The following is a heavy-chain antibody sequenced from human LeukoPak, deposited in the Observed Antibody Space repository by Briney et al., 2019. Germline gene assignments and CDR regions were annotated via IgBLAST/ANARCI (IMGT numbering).Heavy chain of an antibody. J-gene: IGHJ3*02. CDR2: TYYRSQFYN. Sequence: SQSLSLTCAISGDSVSSTNVGWNWIRQSPSSGLEWLGRTYYRSQFYNDYADSVKGRITITPDTSKNQFSLQLSSLTPDDTAVYYCARGTAFDIWGQGTMVTVSS. D-gene: IGHD1-14*01. V-gene: IGHV6-1*01. CDR3: ARGTAFDI. CDR1: GDSVSSTNVG.